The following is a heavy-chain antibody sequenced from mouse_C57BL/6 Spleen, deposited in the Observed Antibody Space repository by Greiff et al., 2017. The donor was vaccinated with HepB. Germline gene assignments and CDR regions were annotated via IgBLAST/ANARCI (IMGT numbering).Heavy chain of an antibody. CDR2: INPSTGGT. CDR1: GYSFTGYY. V-gene: IGHV1-43*01. Sequence: VQLQQSGPELVKPGASVKISCKASGYSFTGYYMHWVKQSSEKSLEWIGEINPSTGGTSYNQKFKGKATLTVDKSSSTAYMQLKSLTSEDSAVYYCALYDYGSSPLAMDYWGQGTSVTVSS. J-gene: IGHJ4*01. D-gene: IGHD1-1*01. CDR3: ALYDYGSSPLAMDY.